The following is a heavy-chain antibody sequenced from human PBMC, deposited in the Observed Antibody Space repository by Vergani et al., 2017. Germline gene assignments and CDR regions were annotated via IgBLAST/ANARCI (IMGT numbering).Heavy chain of an antibody. CDR3: VRDRYDSSGYYRDC. CDR1: GFTFSSYS. D-gene: IGHD3-22*01. Sequence: EVQLVESGGGLVQPGGSLRLSCAASGFTFSSYSMNWVRQAPGKGLEWVSYISSTSSTIYYADSVKGRFTISRDNAKNSLYVQMNSLRAEDTAVYYCVRDRYDSSGYYRDCWGQGTLVTVSS. CDR2: ISSTSSTI. V-gene: IGHV3-48*01. J-gene: IGHJ4*02.